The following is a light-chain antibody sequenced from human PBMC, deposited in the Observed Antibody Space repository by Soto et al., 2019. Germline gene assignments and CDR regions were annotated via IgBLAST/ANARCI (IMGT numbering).Light chain of an antibody. CDR3: QQYDSLSS. CDR2: KAS. V-gene: IGKV1-5*03. CDR1: QSVNGW. Sequence: DIQTTQSPSTLSASVGDRVTITCRASQSVNGWLAWYQQKPGKAPKLLISKASNLESGVPSRFSGSQSGTKFTLSISSLQPDDLGNYYCQQYDSLSSFGQGTKVEIK. J-gene: IGKJ2*01.